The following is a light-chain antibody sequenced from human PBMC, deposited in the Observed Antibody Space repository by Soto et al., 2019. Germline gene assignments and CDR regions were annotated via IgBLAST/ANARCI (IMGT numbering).Light chain of an antibody. J-gene: IGLJ2*01. CDR1: SSDVGSYNL. Sequence: QSALTQPASVSGSPGQSITISCTGTSSDVGSYNLVSWYQQHPGKAPKLMIYEGSKRPSGVSNRFSGSKSGNTASLTISGLQAEDEADYYCCSYAGSSIHVVFGGGTK. CDR3: CSYAGSSIHVV. CDR2: EGS. V-gene: IGLV2-23*01.